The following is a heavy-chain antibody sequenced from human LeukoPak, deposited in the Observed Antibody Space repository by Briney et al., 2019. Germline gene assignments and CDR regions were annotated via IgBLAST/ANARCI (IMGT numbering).Heavy chain of an antibody. CDR1: GYTFTGYY. V-gene: IGHV1-18*04. J-gene: IGHJ5*02. CDR3: ARDHYDFWSGSPIGP. Sequence: EASVKVSCKASGYTFTGYYMHWVRQAPGQGLEWMGWISAYNGNTNYAQKLQGRVTMTTDTSTSTAYMELRSLRSDDTAVYYCARDHYDFWSGSPIGPWGQGTLVTGSS. CDR2: ISAYNGNT. D-gene: IGHD3-3*01.